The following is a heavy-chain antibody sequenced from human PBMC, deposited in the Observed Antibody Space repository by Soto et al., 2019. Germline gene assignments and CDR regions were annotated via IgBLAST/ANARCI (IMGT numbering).Heavy chain of an antibody. CDR3: AVKVATIAGGYYYYGMDV. Sequence: SVKVSCKASGGTFSSYAISWVRQAPGQGLEWMGGIIPIFGTANYAQKFQGRVTITADESTSTAYMELSSLRSEDTAVYYCAVKVATIAGGYYYYGMDVWGQGTTVTVS. V-gene: IGHV1-69*13. CDR2: IIPIFGTA. J-gene: IGHJ6*02. CDR1: GGTFSSYA. D-gene: IGHD5-12*01.